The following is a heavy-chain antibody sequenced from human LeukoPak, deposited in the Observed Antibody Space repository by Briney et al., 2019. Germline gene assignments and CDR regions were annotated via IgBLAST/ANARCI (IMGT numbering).Heavy chain of an antibody. CDR2: INKDGSGT. V-gene: IGHV3-7*03. CDR1: GFTFSNYF. CDR3: ARTAYYYDSSGYDDAFDI. Sequence: GGSLRLSCAASGFTFSNYFMGWVRQAPGKGLEWVANINKDGSGTSYADSVKGRFTISRDNAKNSLYLQMNGLRVEDTAVYYCARTAYYYDSSGYDDAFDIWGRGTMVTVSS. J-gene: IGHJ3*02. D-gene: IGHD3-22*01.